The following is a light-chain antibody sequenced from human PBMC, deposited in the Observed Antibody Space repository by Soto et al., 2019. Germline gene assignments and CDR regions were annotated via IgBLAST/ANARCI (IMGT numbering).Light chain of an antibody. CDR2: GHN. CDR3: ASWDDSLNGRV. Sequence: QSVLTQPPSASGTPGQRVTISCSGSSSSIGSNTVNWYQQHPGTAPKLLIYGHNQRPSGVPDRFSGSRSGTSASLAISGLQSEDEAEYYCASWDDSLNGRVFGGGTKLTVL. J-gene: IGLJ2*01. CDR1: SSSIGSNT. V-gene: IGLV1-44*01.